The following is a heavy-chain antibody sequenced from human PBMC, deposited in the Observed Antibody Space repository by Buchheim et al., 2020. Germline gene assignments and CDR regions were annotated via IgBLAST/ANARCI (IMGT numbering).Heavy chain of an antibody. J-gene: IGHJ4*02. CDR2: ISYDGSNK. Sequence: QVQLVESGGGVVQPGRSLRLSCAASGFTFSSYGMHWVRQAPGKGLEWVAVISYDGSNKYYADSVKGRFTISRDNSKKTLYLQMNSLRAEDTAVYYCAKNAGSGYDDELDYWGQGTL. CDR3: AKNAGSGYDDELDY. CDR1: GFTFSSYG. V-gene: IGHV3-30*18. D-gene: IGHD5-12*01.